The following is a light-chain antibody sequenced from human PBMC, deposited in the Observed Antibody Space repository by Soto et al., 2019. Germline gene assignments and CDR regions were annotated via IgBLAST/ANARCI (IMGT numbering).Light chain of an antibody. CDR2: DVS. CDR3: CSYAGGPDV. CDR1: SSDVGGYNY. Sequence: QSALTQPRSVSGSPGQSVAISCTGTSSDVGGYNYVSWYQQHPGKAPKLMIYDVSKRPSGVPDRFSGSKSGNTASLTISGLQAEDEADYYCCSYAGGPDVFGTGTKVTVL. V-gene: IGLV2-11*01. J-gene: IGLJ1*01.